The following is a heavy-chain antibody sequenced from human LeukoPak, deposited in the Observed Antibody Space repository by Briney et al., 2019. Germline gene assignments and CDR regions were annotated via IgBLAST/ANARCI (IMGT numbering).Heavy chain of an antibody. CDR3: AKGRGWEASYYYYYMDV. CDR1: EFTFSNYG. Sequence: GGSLRLSCAASEFTFSNYGMHWVRQAPGKGLEWVAFIRYDESNEYYADSVKGRFTISRDNSKNTLYLQMNSLRAEDTAVYYCAKGRGWEASYYYYYMDVWGKGTTVTISS. CDR2: IRYDESNE. D-gene: IGHD1-26*01. V-gene: IGHV3-30*02. J-gene: IGHJ6*03.